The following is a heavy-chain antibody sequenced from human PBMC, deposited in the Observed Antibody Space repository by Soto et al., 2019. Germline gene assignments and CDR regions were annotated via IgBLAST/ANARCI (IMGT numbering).Heavy chain of an antibody. J-gene: IGHJ4*02. CDR1: GGSFSGYY. CDR3: ARGGVVVVADTPDLPSADFDY. V-gene: IGHV4-34*01. CDR2: INHSGST. D-gene: IGHD2-15*01. Sequence: PSETLSLTCAVYGGSFSGYYWSWIRQPPGKGLEWIGEINHSGSTNYNPSLKSRVTISVDTSKNQFSLKLSSVTAADTAVYYCARGGVVVVADTPDLPSADFDYWGPGTLVTVSS.